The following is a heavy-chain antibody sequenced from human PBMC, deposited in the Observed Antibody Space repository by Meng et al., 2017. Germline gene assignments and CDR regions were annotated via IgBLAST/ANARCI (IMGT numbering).Heavy chain of an antibody. CDR1: GYTFTSYG. CDR2: ISAYNGNT. J-gene: IGHJ3*02. V-gene: IGHV1-18*01. D-gene: IGHD3-3*01. Sequence: ASVKVSCKASGYTFTSYGISWVRQAPGQGLEWMGWISAYNGNTNYAQKLQGRVTMTTDTSTSTAYMELRSLRSDDTAVYYCARVHHHAYYDFWSGYYRGAFDIWGQGTMVTVSS. CDR3: ARVHHHAYYDFWSGYYRGAFDI.